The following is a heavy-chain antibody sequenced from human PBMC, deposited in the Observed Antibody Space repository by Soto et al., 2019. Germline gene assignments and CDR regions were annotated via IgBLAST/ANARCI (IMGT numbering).Heavy chain of an antibody. Sequence: SETLSLTCTVSGGSINSPGFYWSWIRQSPGRGLEWIVNFYFDGSAFSSPSLSSRVSVSVDKSKNQFSLKLSSVTAADTAVYYCARWRLQLVRYFDYWGQGTLVTVSS. CDR1: GGSINSPGFY. CDR2: FYFDGSA. J-gene: IGHJ4*02. CDR3: ARWRLQLVRYFDY. D-gene: IGHD5-12*01. V-gene: IGHV4-39*07.